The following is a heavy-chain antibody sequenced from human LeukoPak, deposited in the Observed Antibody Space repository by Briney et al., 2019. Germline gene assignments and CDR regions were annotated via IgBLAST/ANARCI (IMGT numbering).Heavy chain of an antibody. J-gene: IGHJ6*03. V-gene: IGHV3-21*01. D-gene: IGHD2-2*01. Sequence: GGSLRLSCAASGFTFNTYTMNWVRQAPGKGLEWVSSITTSSTAIYSADSVKGRFTISRDNAKNFLYLQMNSLRAEDTAVYYCAKDEVVPGYYYTDVWGRGTTVTISS. CDR3: AKDEVVPGYYYTDV. CDR1: GFTFNTYT. CDR2: ITTSSTAI.